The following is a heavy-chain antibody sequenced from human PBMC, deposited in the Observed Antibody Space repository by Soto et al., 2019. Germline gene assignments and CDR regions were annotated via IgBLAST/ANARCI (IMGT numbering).Heavy chain of an antibody. CDR1: GGSTSSGGYS. Sequence: SETLSLTCAVSGGSTSSGGYSWSWLRQPPGKGLEWIGYISHSGSTYYNPSLKSRVTISVDTSKNQFSLRLSSVTAADTGVYYRASSSPFHYWGPAIFVTVSS. CDR3: ASSSPFHY. CDR2: ISHSGST. J-gene: IGHJ4*02. D-gene: IGHD6-6*01. V-gene: IGHV4-30-2*01.